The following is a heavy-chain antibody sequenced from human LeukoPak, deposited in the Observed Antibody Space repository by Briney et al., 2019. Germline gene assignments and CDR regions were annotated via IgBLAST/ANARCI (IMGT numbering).Heavy chain of an antibody. D-gene: IGHD3-22*01. CDR2: IYYSGST. J-gene: IGHJ3*02. CDR1: CRRHYCL. Sequence: PSETLSHPQTLSCRRHYCLLELCTPQPPGKGLEWIGYIYYSGSTNYNPSLKSRVTISVDTSKHQFSLKLSSVTAADTAVYYCARPLYYYDSSGFGAFDIWGQGTMVTVSS. V-gene: IGHV4-59*08. CDR3: ARPLYYYDSSGFGAFDI.